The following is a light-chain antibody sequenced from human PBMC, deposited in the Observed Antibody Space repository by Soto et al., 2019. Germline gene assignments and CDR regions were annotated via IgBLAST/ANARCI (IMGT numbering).Light chain of an antibody. CDR3: QQYGSSLTWT. CDR2: GAS. Sequence: EIVLSQSPGTLSLSPGERATLSCRASQSVSSSYLAWYQQKPGQAPRLLIYGASSRATGIPDRFSGSGSRTDFTLTISRLEPEDFAVYYCQQYGSSLTWTFGQGTKVDI. V-gene: IGKV3-20*01. CDR1: QSVSSSY. J-gene: IGKJ1*01.